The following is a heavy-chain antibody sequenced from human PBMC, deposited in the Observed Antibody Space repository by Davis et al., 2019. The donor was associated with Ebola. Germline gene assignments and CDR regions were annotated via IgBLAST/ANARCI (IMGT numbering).Heavy chain of an antibody. CDR1: GYTFTSYA. V-gene: IGHV1-3*01. J-gene: IGHJ5*02. CDR3: AIGGSGSYYNVGWFDP. Sequence: AASVKVSCKASGYTFTSYAMHWVRQAPGQRLEWMGWINAGNGNTKYSQKFQGRVTITRDTSASTAYMELSSLRSEDTAVYYCAIGGSGSYYNVGWFDPWGQGTLVTVSS. D-gene: IGHD3-10*01. CDR2: INAGNGNT.